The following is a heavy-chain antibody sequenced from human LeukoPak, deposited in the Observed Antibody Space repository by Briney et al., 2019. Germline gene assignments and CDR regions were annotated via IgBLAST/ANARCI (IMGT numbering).Heavy chain of an antibody. CDR2: IYHSGST. CDR3: ARGREYYDILTGYESTYNWFDP. D-gene: IGHD3-9*01. V-gene: IGHV4-4*02. CDR1: GGSISSSNW. J-gene: IGHJ5*02. Sequence: SGTLSLTCAVSGGSISSSNWWSWVRQPPGKGLEWIGEIYHSGSTNYNPSLKSRVTISVDKSKNQFSLKLSSVTAADTAVYYCARGREYYDILTGYESTYNWFDPWGQGTLVTVSS.